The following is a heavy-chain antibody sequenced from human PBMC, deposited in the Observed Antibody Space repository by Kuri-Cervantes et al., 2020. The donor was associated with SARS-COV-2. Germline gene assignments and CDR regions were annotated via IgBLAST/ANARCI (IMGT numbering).Heavy chain of an antibody. CDR3: ARDSSEITFGGETFDH. J-gene: IGHJ4*02. CDR1: SYSIANGYY. Sequence: SQTLSLTCAVSSYSIANGYYWGWIRQPPGKGLEWIGNIFHSGSTQYNPSLKSRVTISVDTSKNQFALKRGSVTAADTAVYYCARDSSEITFGGETFDHWGQGTLVTVSS. CDR2: IFHSGST. D-gene: IGHD3-16*01. V-gene: IGHV4-38-2*02.